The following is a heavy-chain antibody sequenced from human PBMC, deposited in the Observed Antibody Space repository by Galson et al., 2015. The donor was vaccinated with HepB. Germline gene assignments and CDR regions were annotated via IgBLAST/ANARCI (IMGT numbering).Heavy chain of an antibody. J-gene: IGHJ5*02. CDR2: IRSKANSYAT. Sequence: SLRLSCAASGFTFSGSAMHWVRQASGKGLEWVGRIRSKANSYATAYAASVKGRFTISRDDSKNTAYLQMNSLKTEDTAVYYCTRHRWLPASGSVVPAATDNWFDPWGQGTLVTVSS. CDR1: GFTFSGSA. CDR3: TRHRWLPASGSVVPAATDNWFDP. D-gene: IGHD2-2*01. V-gene: IGHV3-73*01.